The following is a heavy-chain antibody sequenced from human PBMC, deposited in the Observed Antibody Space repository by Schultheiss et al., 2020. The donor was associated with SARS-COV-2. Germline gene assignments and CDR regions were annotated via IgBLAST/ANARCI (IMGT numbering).Heavy chain of an antibody. CDR3: ATGGYSYGSYYYYGMDV. Sequence: SQTLSLTCPVSGGSISSYYWSWIRQPPGKGLEWIGEINHSGSTNYNPSLKSRVTMSVDTSKNQFSLKLSSVTAADTAVYYCATGGYSYGSYYYYGMDVWGQGTTVTVSS. J-gene: IGHJ6*02. V-gene: IGHV4-34*01. CDR1: GGSISSYY. CDR2: INHSGST. D-gene: IGHD5-18*01.